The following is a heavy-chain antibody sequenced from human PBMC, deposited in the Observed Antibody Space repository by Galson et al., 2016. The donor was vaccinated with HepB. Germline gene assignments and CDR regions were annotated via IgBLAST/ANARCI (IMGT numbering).Heavy chain of an antibody. CDR3: AKDTGHGSGGVCYSPRGKDV. CDR2: INSDGNTT. CDR1: GFTFSSYW. V-gene: IGHV3-74*01. Sequence: TLRLSCAASGFTFSSYWMYSGRHAPRKGPLWVTRINSDGNTTNYADSVHSRFTISSDNAKNPLYLQMHSLRAEDTAVYYCAKDTGHGSGGVCYSPRGKDVWGQGTTVTVSS. J-gene: IGHJ6*02. D-gene: IGHD2-15*01.